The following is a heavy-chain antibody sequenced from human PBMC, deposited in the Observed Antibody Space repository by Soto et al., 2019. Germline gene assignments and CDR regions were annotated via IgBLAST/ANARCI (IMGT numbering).Heavy chain of an antibody. CDR1: GDSISNNNC. CDR3: ARRRITTFGVVITGYGMDV. V-gene: IGHV4-4*02. CDR2: IYHSGTA. D-gene: IGHD3-3*01. J-gene: IGHJ6*02. Sequence: SETLSLTCAVSGDSISNNNCWNWVRQPPGKGLEWIGEIYHSGTANYKPSLKSRVTISVDKSNNQFSLTLNSVTAADTAVYYCARRRITTFGVVITGYGMDVWGQGTTVTVS.